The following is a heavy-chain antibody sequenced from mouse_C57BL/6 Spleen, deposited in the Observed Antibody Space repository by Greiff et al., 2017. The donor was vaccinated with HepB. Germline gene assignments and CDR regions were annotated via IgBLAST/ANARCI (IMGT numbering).Heavy chain of an antibody. D-gene: IGHD3-1*01. CDR3: ARYSARLGGFDY. J-gene: IGHJ2*01. CDR1: GFTFTDYY. V-gene: IGHV7-3*01. Sequence: EVQGVESGGGLVQPGGSLSLSCAASGFTFTDYYMSWVRQPPGKALEWLGFIRNKANGYTTEYSASVKGRLTISRDNSQSILYLQMNALRAEDGATYYCARYSARLGGFDYWGQGTTLTVSS. CDR2: IRNKANGYTT.